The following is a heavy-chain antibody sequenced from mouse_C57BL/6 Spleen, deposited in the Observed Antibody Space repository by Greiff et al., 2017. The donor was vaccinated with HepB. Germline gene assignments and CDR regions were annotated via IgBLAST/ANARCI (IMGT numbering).Heavy chain of an antibody. V-gene: IGHV1-7*01. D-gene: IGHD2-4*01. Sequence: QVHVKQSGAELAKPGASVKLSCKASGYTFTSYWMHWVKQRPGQGLEWIGYINPSRGYTKYNQKFKDKATLTADKSSSTAYMQLSSLTYEDSAVYYCARIPYYDYETSFAYWGQGTLVTVSA. J-gene: IGHJ3*01. CDR1: GYTFTSYW. CDR3: ARIPYYDYETSFAY. CDR2: INPSRGYT.